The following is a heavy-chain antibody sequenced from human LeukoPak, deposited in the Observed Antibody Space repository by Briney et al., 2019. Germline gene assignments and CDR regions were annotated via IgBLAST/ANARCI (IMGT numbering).Heavy chain of an antibody. J-gene: IGHJ6*02. V-gene: IGHV4-4*07. D-gene: IGHD3-10*01. CDR3: ARDGSSGGYYGSGSYPPSYYGMDV. CDR1: GGSISSYY. Sequence: SETLSLTCTVSGGSISSYYWSWIRQPAGKGLEWIGRIYTSGSTNYNPSLKSRVTMSVDTSKNQFSLKLSSVTAADTAVYYCARDGSSGGYYGSGSYPPSYYGMDVWGQGTTVTVSS. CDR2: IYTSGST.